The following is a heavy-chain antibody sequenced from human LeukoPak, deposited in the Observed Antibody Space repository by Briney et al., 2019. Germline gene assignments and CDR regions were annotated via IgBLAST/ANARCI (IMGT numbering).Heavy chain of an antibody. CDR2: ISAYNGNT. CDR1: GYTFTSYG. J-gene: IGHJ5*02. V-gene: IGHV1-18*01. Sequence: GASVKVSCKASGYTFTSYGISWVRQAPGQGLEWMGWISAYNGNTNYAQKLQGRVTMTTDTSTSTAYMELRSLRSDDTAVYYCAREGPNSGSWGVGFDPWGQGTLVTVSS. D-gene: IGHD1-26*01. CDR3: AREGPNSGSWGVGFDP.